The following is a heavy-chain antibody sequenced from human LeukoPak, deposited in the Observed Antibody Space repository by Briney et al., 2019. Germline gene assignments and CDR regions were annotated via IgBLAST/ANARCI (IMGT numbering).Heavy chain of an antibody. V-gene: IGHV1-69*04. CDR2: IIPIFGIA. D-gene: IGHD1-26*01. CDR1: GGTFSSYA. J-gene: IGHJ3*02. Sequence: ASVKVSCKASGGTFSSYAISWVRQAPGQGLEWMGRIIPIFGIANYAQKFQGRVTITADKSTSTAYMELSSLGSEDTAVYYCARASGSYFGDDAFDIWGQGTMVTVSS. CDR3: ARASGSYFGDDAFDI.